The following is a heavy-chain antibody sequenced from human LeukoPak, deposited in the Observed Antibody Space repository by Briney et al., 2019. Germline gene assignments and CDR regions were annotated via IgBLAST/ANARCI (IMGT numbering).Heavy chain of an antibody. CDR1: GFTFSSYA. V-gene: IGHV3-23*01. Sequence: GGSLRLSCAASGFTFSSYAMSWVHQAPGKGLEWVSAISGSGGSTYYADSVKGRFTISRDNSKNTLYLQMNSLRAEDTAVYYCAKGDIVVVPAANDYWGQGTLVTVSS. CDR2: ISGSGGST. J-gene: IGHJ4*02. CDR3: AKGDIVVVPAANDY. D-gene: IGHD2-2*01.